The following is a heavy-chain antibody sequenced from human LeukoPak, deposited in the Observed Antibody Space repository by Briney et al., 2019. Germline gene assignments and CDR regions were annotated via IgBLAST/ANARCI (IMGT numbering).Heavy chain of an antibody. D-gene: IGHD3-9*01. CDR2: ISASGNTK. J-gene: IGHJ4*02. CDR1: EVTFTAYH. CDR3: ARGNILTGKYMVY. V-gene: IGHV3-11*01. Sequence: GGSLRLSCVASEVTFTAYHMGWIRQAPGMGLEWLSYISASGNTKLYADSVKGRFIISRDNSLYLQMNSLRAEDTAVYYCARGNILTGKYMVYWGQGTLVTVSS.